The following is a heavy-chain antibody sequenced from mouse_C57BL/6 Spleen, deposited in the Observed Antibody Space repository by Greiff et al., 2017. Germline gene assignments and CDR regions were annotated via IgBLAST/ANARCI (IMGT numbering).Heavy chain of an antibody. CDR3: ARVHYYGSSGFAY. CDR1: GFTFSDYY. D-gene: IGHD1-1*01. Sequence: DVMLVESEGGLVQPGSSMKLSCTASGFTFSDYYMAWVRQVPEKGLEWVANINYDGSSTYYLDSLKSRFIISRDNAKNILYLQMSSLKSEDTATYYCARVHYYGSSGFAYWGQGTLVTVSA. J-gene: IGHJ3*01. V-gene: IGHV5-16*01. CDR2: INYDGSST.